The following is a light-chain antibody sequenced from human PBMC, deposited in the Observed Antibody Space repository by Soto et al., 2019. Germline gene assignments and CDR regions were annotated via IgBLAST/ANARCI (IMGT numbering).Light chain of an antibody. V-gene: IGLV1-47*01. CDR1: SSNIGSEY. CDR2: RNN. Sequence: QAVVTQPPSASGTPGQRVTISCSGSSSNIGSEYVVWYQHLPGTAPKLLIYRNNQRPSGVPDRFAGSKSGTSASLAISGLRSEDEADYYCQAYDYSLTASVFGGGTKLTVL. J-gene: IGLJ3*02. CDR3: QAYDYSLTASV.